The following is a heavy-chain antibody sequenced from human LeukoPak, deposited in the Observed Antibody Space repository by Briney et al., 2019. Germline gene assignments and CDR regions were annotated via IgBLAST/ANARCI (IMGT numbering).Heavy chain of an antibody. CDR3: ARPISASDYYDSSGYQ. CDR1: GGTFSSYA. Sequence: GASVKVSCKASGGTFSSYAISWVRQAPGQGLERMGRIIPILGIANYAQKFQGRVTITADKSTSTAYMELSSLRSEDTAVYYCARPISASDYYDSSGYQWGQGTLVTVSS. D-gene: IGHD3-22*01. V-gene: IGHV1-69*04. CDR2: IIPILGIA. J-gene: IGHJ4*02.